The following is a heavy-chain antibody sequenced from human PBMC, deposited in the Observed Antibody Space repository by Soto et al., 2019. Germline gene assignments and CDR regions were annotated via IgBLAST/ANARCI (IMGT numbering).Heavy chain of an antibody. CDR1: GFTFDDYA. Sequence: EVQLVESGGGLVQPGRSLRLSCAASGFTFDDYAMHWVRQAPGKGLEWVSGISWNSGSIGYADSVKGRFTISRDNAKNSLYLQMNSLRAEDTALYYCAKDIKTMVPRGAFDIWGQGTMVSVSS. CDR2: ISWNSGSI. J-gene: IGHJ3*02. V-gene: IGHV3-9*01. CDR3: AKDIKTMVPRGAFDI. D-gene: IGHD3-10*01.